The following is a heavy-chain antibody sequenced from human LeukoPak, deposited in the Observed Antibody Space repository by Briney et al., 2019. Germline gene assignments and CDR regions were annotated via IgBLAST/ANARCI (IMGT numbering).Heavy chain of an antibody. CDR3: ARAGTVVMPFDY. D-gene: IGHD4-23*01. J-gene: IGHJ4*02. V-gene: IGHV4-59*01. Sequence: PSETLSLTCSVSGGSISSYYWSWIRQPPGKGLEWVGYIYSSGSTNYNPSLKSRVTISLDTSKNQFSLKLNSVTAADTAVYYCARAGTVVMPFDYWGQGAQVTVSS. CDR1: GGSISSYY. CDR2: IYSSGST.